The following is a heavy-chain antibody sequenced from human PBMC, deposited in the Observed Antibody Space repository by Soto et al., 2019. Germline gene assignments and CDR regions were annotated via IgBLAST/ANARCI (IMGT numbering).Heavy chain of an antibody. CDR3: ARVVGPSIAARLAPHYYYYGMDV. CDR2: IIPIFGTA. D-gene: IGHD6-6*01. CDR1: GGTFNSYA. J-gene: IGHJ6*02. Sequence: SMKVSCKASGGTFNSYAISWGRQGPGQRLEWMGGIIPIFGTANYAQKFQGRVTITADESTSTAYMELSSLRSEDTAVYYCARVVGPSIAARLAPHYYYYGMDVWGQGTTVTVSS. V-gene: IGHV1-69*13.